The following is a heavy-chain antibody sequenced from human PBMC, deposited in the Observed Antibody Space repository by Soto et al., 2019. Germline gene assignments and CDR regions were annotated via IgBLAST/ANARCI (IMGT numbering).Heavy chain of an antibody. Sequence: ASVKVSCKASGYTFTGYYMHWVRQAPGQGLEWMGWINPNSGGTNYAQKFQGWVTMTRDTSISTAYMELSRLRSDDTAVYYCARAIVGGATPIMAFDIWGQGTMVTVSS. V-gene: IGHV1-2*04. CDR3: ARAIVGGATPIMAFDI. D-gene: IGHD1-26*01. CDR2: INPNSGGT. CDR1: GYTFTGYY. J-gene: IGHJ3*02.